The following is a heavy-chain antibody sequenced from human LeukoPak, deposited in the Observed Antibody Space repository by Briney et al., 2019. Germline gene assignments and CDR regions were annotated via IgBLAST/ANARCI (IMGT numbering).Heavy chain of an antibody. Sequence: GGSLRLSCAASGFTFKNYSMNWVRQAPGKGLEWLSSISSSSSYIHYADSVKGRFTISRDNAKNSLYLQMNSLRAEDTAVYYCAREGGYSYGWYFDYWGQGTLVTVSS. J-gene: IGHJ4*02. V-gene: IGHV3-21*01. D-gene: IGHD5-18*01. CDR3: AREGGYSYGWYFDY. CDR1: GFTFKNYS. CDR2: ISSSSSYI.